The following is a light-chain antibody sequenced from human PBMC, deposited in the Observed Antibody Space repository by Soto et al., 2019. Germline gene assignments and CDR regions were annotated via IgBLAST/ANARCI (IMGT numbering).Light chain of an antibody. CDR2: EVT. Sequence: QSALAQPASVSVSPGQSITISCTGTSRDIGGYNYVSWYQQYPGTAPKLMIYEVTDRPSGVSNRFSGSKSGNTASLTISGLQADDEAEYYCSSYTSSRTLAFGTGTKVTVL. V-gene: IGLV2-14*01. CDR1: SRDIGGYNY. J-gene: IGLJ1*01. CDR3: SSYTSSRTLA.